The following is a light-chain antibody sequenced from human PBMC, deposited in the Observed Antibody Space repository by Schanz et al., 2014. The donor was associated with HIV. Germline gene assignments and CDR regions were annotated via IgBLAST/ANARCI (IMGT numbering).Light chain of an antibody. Sequence: QSALTQPASVSGSPGQSITLSCTGSSIDVGGYDYVSWYQKHPDKAPRLIIYDVSNRPSGVSSRFSGSKSGTSASLAISGLRSEDEADYYCAAWHDSLSGQVFGTGTKLTVL. CDR1: SIDVGGYDY. J-gene: IGLJ1*01. CDR2: DVS. CDR3: AAWHDSLSGQV. V-gene: IGLV2-14*03.